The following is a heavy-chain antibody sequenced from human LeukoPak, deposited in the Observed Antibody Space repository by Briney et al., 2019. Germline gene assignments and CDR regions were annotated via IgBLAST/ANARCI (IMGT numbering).Heavy chain of an antibody. Sequence: SETLSLTCTVSGGSISSYYWSWIRQPAGKGLEWIGRIYTSGSTNYNPSLKSRVTMSVDTSKNQFSLKLSSVTAADTAVYCCASRTYYYDSSGYYYFDYWGQGTLVTVSS. CDR1: GGSISSYY. V-gene: IGHV4-4*07. J-gene: IGHJ4*02. CDR2: IYTSGST. D-gene: IGHD3-22*01. CDR3: ASRTYYYDSSGYYYFDY.